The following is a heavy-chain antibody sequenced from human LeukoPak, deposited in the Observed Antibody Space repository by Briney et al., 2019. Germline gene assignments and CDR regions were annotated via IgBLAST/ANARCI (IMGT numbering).Heavy chain of an antibody. Sequence: ASVKVSCKASGYTFTSYGISWVRQAPGQGLEWMGGIIPIFGTANYAQKFQGRVTITTDESTSTAYMELSSLRSEDTAVYYCARVGGIMTTVSPFDYWGQGTLVTVSS. V-gene: IGHV1-69*05. CDR3: ARVGGIMTTVSPFDY. CDR2: IIPIFGTA. J-gene: IGHJ4*02. CDR1: GYTFTSYG. D-gene: IGHD4-17*01.